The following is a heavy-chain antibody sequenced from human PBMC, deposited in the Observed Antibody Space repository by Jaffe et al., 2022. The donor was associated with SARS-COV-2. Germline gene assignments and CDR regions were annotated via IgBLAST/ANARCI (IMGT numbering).Heavy chain of an antibody. CDR3: ARDKDSSGWYYYYGMDV. CDR2: IKQDGSEK. Sequence: EVQLVESGGGLVQPGGSLRLSCAASGFTFSSYWMSWVRQAPGKGLEWVANIKQDGSEKYYVDSVKGRFTISRDNAKNSLYLQMNSLRAEDTAVYYCARDKDSSGWYYYYGMDVWGQGTTVTVSS. D-gene: IGHD6-19*01. CDR1: GFTFSSYW. V-gene: IGHV3-7*01. J-gene: IGHJ6*02.